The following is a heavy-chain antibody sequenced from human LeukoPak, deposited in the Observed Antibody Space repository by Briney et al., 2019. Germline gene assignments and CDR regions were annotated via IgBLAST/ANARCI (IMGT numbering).Heavy chain of an antibody. J-gene: IGHJ4*02. Sequence: ASVKVSCTASGYTFTSYGISWVRQAPGQGLEWMGWINTYNGDTKYTQKFQGRVTMTTDTSTSTAYMELRSLRSDDTAVYYCARNPREDYGGLSLFDYWGQGTLVTVSS. CDR1: GYTFTSYG. V-gene: IGHV1-18*01. D-gene: IGHD4-23*01. CDR3: ARNPREDYGGLSLFDY. CDR2: INTYNGDT.